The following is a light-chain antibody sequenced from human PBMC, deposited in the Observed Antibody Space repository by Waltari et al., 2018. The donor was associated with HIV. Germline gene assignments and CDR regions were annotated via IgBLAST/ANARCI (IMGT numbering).Light chain of an antibody. V-gene: IGKV3-11*01. J-gene: IGKJ4*01. CDR2: DVS. Sequence: EIVLTQSPATLSFTQGARVTLSCRASQSVSRYLVWYQQKSGQAPRLLIYDVSNRATGIPARFSGSGSGTDFALSISSLEPEDFAVYYCQYRSKWLIFGGGTKVEIK. CDR3: QYRSKWLI. CDR1: QSVSRY.